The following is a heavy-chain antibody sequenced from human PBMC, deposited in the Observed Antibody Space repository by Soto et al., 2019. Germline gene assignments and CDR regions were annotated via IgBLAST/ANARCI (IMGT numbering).Heavy chain of an antibody. Sequence: QVQLVQSGAEVKKHGASVKVSCKASGYTFTSYGISWVRQAPGQGLEWMGWLSAYNGNTNYAQNLQGRVTMTTDTSTSKAYMELRSLRSDDTAVYYCAAGYSSSWYTAEIDYWGQGTLVTVSS. CDR1: GYTFTSYG. J-gene: IGHJ4*02. CDR2: LSAYNGNT. V-gene: IGHV1-18*04. D-gene: IGHD6-13*01. CDR3: AAGYSSSWYTAEIDY.